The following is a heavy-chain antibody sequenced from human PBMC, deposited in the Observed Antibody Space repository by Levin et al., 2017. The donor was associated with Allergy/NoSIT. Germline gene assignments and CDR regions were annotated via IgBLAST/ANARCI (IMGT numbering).Heavy chain of an antibody. J-gene: IGHJ6*02. CDR2: IYTSGST. CDR1: GGSIRSYY. Sequence: SQTLSLPCTVSGGSIRSYYWSWIRQPAGKGLEWIGRIYTSGSTNYNPSLKSRVTMSVDTSKNQFSLKLSSVTAADTAVYYCATEHQLLFRGLDVWGQGTTVTVSS. CDR3: ATEHQLLFRGLDV. D-gene: IGHD2-2*01. V-gene: IGHV4-4*07.